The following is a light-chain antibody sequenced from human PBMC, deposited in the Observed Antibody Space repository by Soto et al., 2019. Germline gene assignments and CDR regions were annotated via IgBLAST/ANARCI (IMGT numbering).Light chain of an antibody. Sequence: QSALTQPASVSGSPGQSITISCTGTSSDVGDYNSVSWYQQHPGKAPKLMIYDVSNRPSGVSNRFSGSKSGNTASLTISGLQAEDEAVYYCSSYTSTSTLLFGGGTKVTVL. V-gene: IGLV2-14*01. CDR3: SSYTSTSTLL. CDR2: DVS. CDR1: SSDVGDYNS. J-gene: IGLJ3*02.